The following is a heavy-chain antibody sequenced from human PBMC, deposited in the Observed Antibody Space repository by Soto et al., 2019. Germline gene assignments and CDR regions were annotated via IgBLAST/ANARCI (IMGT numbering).Heavy chain of an antibody. V-gene: IGHV4-39*01. J-gene: IGHJ4*02. Sequence: QLLESGPGLVKPSETLSLTCTVSGGSISSSSYYWGWIRQPPGKGLEWIGSIYYSGSTYYNPSLKSRVTISVDTSKNPFSLKLSSVTAADSAVYYCARHEYGHPTFLDYWGQRTLVTVSS. CDR2: IYYSGST. CDR3: ARHEYGHPTFLDY. CDR1: GGSISSSSYY. D-gene: IGHD4-17*01.